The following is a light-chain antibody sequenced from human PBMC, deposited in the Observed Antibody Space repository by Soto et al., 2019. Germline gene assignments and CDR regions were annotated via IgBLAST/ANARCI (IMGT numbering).Light chain of an antibody. Sequence: EIVMTQSPATLSVSPGERVTLSCRASQSVSSNLAGYQQKPGQAPRLLIYGAFTRATGIPARFSGSGSGTEFTLTISSLQSEDFAVYYCQQYNNWPPYTFGQGTKLEIK. CDR3: QQYNNWPPYT. CDR1: QSVSSN. J-gene: IGKJ2*01. V-gene: IGKV3-15*01. CDR2: GAF.